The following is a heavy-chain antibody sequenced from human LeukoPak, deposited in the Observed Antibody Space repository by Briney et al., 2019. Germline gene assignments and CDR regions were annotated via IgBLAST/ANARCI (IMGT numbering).Heavy chain of an antibody. CDR3: TRDAGGYEDY. D-gene: IGHD5-12*01. V-gene: IGHV4-4*07. J-gene: IGHJ4*02. Sequence: SETLSLTCTVSGGSISNYWWSWIRQPAGKGLEWIERIYPSGTTYYNPSLTSRVTMSIDTSKNQFSLNLGSGTAADTAVYYCTRDAGGYEDYWGQGTLVTVSS. CDR1: GGSISNYW. CDR2: IYPSGTT.